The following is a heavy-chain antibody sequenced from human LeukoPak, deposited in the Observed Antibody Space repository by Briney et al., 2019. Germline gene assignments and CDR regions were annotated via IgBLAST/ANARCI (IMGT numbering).Heavy chain of an antibody. Sequence: EASVKVSCKASGGTFSSYAISWVRQAPGQGLEWMGGIIPIFGTANYAQKFQGRVTITADKSTSTAYMELSSLRSEDTAVYYCAKERGRLTMVRGGYDAFDIWGQGTMVTVSS. V-gene: IGHV1-69*06. CDR2: IIPIFGTA. CDR3: AKERGRLTMVRGGYDAFDI. CDR1: GGTFSSYA. J-gene: IGHJ3*02. D-gene: IGHD3-10*01.